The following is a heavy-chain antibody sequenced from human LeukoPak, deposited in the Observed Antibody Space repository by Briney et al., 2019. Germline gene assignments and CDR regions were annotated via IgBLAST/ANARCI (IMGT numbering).Heavy chain of an antibody. J-gene: IGHJ4*02. CDR3: ATYKKQPHTQFFDF. D-gene: IGHD1/OR15-1a*01. CDR2: INEDGSEK. Sequence: SGGSLRLSCTASGFTFRNYWMNWVRQAPGKGLEWVANINEDGSEKSYVDSVKGRFTTSRDNARNSLSLQMNSLRSEDTAVYYCATYKKQPHTQFFDFWGQGALVTVSA. V-gene: IGHV3-7*02. CDR1: GFTFRNYW.